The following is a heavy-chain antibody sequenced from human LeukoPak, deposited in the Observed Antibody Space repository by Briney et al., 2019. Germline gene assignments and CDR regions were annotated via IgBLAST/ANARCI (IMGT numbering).Heavy chain of an antibody. J-gene: IGHJ3*02. CDR2: INHSGST. V-gene: IGHV4-34*01. Sequence: SETLSLTCAVYGGSFSGYYWSWIRQPPGKGLEWIGEINHSGSTYYNPSLKSRVTISVDTSKNQFSLKLSSVTAADTAVYYCARSRYYDPSAFDIWGQGTMVTVSS. D-gene: IGHD3-22*01. CDR3: ARSRYYDPSAFDI. CDR1: GGSFSGYY.